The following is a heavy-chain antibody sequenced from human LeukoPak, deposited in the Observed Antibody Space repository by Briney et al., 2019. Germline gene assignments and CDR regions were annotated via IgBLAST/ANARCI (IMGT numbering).Heavy chain of an antibody. CDR3: ARDAPTYYDFWSGDVIDY. J-gene: IGHJ4*02. CDR1: GGTFSSYA. D-gene: IGHD3-3*01. V-gene: IGHV1-69*13. CDR2: IIPIFGTA. Sequence: AASVKVSCKASGGTFSSYAISWVRQAPGQGLEWMGGIIPIFGTANYAQKFQGRVTITADESTSTAYMELSSLRSDDTAVYYCARDAPTYYDFWSGDVIDYWGQGTLVTVSS.